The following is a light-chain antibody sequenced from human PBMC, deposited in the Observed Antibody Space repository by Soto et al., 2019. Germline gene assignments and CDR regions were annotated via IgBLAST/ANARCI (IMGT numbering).Light chain of an antibody. CDR3: QQYNNWPYT. CDR1: QHVSSN. J-gene: IGKJ2*01. V-gene: IGKV3-15*01. Sequence: EIVMTQSPATLSVSPGGSATLSCRASQHVSSNFAWYRQKPGQAPTLLIYRVSTRATGIPARFSGSGSGTEFPLTISSLQSEDFAVYYCQQYNNWPYTFGQGTKLEIK. CDR2: RVS.